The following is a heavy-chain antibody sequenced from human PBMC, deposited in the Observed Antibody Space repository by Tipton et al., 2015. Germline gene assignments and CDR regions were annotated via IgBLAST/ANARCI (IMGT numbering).Heavy chain of an antibody. J-gene: IGHJ3*02. Sequence: TLSLTCAVYGGSLSGNYWSWIRQPPGKGLEWMGEINQSGSTNYNPSIKSRVTMSLDTSKNQFSLKLSSVTAADTAVYYCAREGHDSGGYSIHGFDIWGQGTMVTVPS. CDR2: INQSGST. CDR3: AREGHDSGGYSIHGFDI. V-gene: IGHV4-34*01. D-gene: IGHD3-22*01. CDR1: GGSLSGNY.